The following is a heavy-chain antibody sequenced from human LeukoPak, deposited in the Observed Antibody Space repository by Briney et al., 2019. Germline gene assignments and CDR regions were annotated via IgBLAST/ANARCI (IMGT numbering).Heavy chain of an antibody. CDR2: TSYDGSNE. J-gene: IGHJ4*02. Sequence: GGSLRLSCAACGFTFSSYGMHWVRQAPGKGLEWVALTSYDGSNEYYADSVKGRFTISRDNSKNTLYLQMNSLTTEDTAVYHCAKLGPWRLPSGYFDYWGQGTLVTVSS. D-gene: IGHD5-12*01. V-gene: IGHV3-30*18. CDR1: GFTFSSYG. CDR3: AKLGPWRLPSGYFDY.